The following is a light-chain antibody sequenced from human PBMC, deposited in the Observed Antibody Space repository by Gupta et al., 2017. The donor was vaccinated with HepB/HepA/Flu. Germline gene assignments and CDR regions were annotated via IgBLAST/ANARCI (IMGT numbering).Light chain of an antibody. J-gene: IGKJ2*01. CDR1: QNIPDW. V-gene: IGKV1-5*03. CDR3: QQYHSSSQA. CDR2: TAS. Sequence: DIQMTQSPSTLSASVVDRVTITCRASQNIPDWLAWYQQKPGNAPKLLIYTASTLQSGVPSRLSGSGSGTEFTLTISSLQPDDFATYYCQQYHSSSQAFGQGTKVETK.